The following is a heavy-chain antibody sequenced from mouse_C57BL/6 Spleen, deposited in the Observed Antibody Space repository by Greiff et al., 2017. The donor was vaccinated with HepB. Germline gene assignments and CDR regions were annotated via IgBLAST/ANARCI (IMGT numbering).Heavy chain of an antibody. J-gene: IGHJ2*01. D-gene: IGHD1-1*02. CDR1: GYTFTSYW. CDR3: ARVATPRDY. Sequence: VQLQQSGAELVKPGASVKLSCKASGYTFTSYWMQWVKQRPGQGLEWIGEIDPSDSYTNYNQKFKGKATLTVDTSSSTAYMQLSSLTSEDSAVYYCARVATPRDYWGQGTTLTVSS. V-gene: IGHV1-50*01. CDR2: IDPSDSYT.